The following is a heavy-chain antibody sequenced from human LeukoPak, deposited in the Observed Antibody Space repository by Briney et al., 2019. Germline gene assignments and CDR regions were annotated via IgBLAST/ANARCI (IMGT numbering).Heavy chain of an antibody. J-gene: IGHJ4*02. V-gene: IGHV3-7*01. CDR1: GFTFSTSW. CDR2: IRKDGGER. Sequence: GGSLRLSCAASGFTFSTSWMSWVRQAPGKGLEWLANIRKDGGERYYVDSVKGRFTISRDNAENSLHLQMNSLRAEDTAVYYCATSLDAPGNYWGQEFLVTVSS. D-gene: IGHD1-1*01. CDR3: ATSLDAPGNY.